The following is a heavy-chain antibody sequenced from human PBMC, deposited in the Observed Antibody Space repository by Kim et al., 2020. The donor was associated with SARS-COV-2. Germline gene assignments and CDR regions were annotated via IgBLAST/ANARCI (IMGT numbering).Heavy chain of an antibody. CDR2: VNHSGST. CDR1: GGSFSAYS. CDR3: ARGRAGVVPGPILGLGPYYYYYAMDV. J-gene: IGHJ6*02. V-gene: IGHV4-34*01. D-gene: IGHD3-3*01. Sequence: SETLSLTCAVYGGSFSAYSWIWIRQAPGKGLEWIGEVNHSGSTKYHPSLKSRVTISVDTSKNQFSLKLPSVTAADTAVFYCARGRAGVVPGPILGLGPYYYYYAMDVWGQGTTVTVS.